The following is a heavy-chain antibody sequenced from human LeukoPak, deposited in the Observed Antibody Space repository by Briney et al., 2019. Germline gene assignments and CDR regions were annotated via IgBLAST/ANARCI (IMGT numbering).Heavy chain of an antibody. V-gene: IGHV4-59*01. CDR1: GGSISRYY. CDR3: ARGYCSGGGCNSDYFDH. Sequence: SETLSLTCTVSGGSISRYYWSWIRRPPGKGLEWIGYIYYSGSTKYNPFLKSRVTISLDTSKNQFSLKLSSVTAADTAVCYCARGYCSGGGCNSDYFDHWGQGTLVTVSS. J-gene: IGHJ4*02. CDR2: IYYSGST. D-gene: IGHD2-15*01.